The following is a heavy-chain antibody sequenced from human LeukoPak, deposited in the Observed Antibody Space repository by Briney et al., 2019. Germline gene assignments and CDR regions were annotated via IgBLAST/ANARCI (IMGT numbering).Heavy chain of an antibody. V-gene: IGHV5-51*01. CDR2: IYPGDSDS. D-gene: IGHD6-19*01. J-gene: IGHJ2*01. Sequence: GGSLQISFKGPGYSFTSYWIGWVRPMPGKGLGWMGTIYPGDSDSRYSPSFQGQVTISADKSISTAYLQWSSLKASDTAIHYCARRSSIAVADTNYRYFDRWGRGTLVTVSS. CDR1: GYSFTSYW. CDR3: ARRSSIAVADTNYRYFDR.